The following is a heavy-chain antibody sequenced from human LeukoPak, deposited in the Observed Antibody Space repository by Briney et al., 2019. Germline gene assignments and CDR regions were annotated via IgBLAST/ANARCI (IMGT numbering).Heavy chain of an antibody. Sequence: GASVKVSCKVSGYTLTELSMHWVRQAPGKGLEWMGGFDPEDGGTIYAQKFQGRVTMTEDTSTDTAYMELSSLRSEDTAVYYCARGRHYYDSSGYDPELDYWGQGTLVTVSS. D-gene: IGHD3-22*01. CDR2: FDPEDGGT. V-gene: IGHV1-24*01. J-gene: IGHJ4*02. CDR3: ARGRHYYDSSGYDPELDY. CDR1: GYTLTELS.